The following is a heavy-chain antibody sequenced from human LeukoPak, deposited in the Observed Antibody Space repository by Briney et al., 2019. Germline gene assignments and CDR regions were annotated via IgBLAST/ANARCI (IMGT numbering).Heavy chain of an antibody. D-gene: IGHD3-3*01. V-gene: IGHV3-21*01. CDR3: ARTKYYDFWSGDY. CDR1: GFTFSDYG. CDR2: ISSGSRYI. Sequence: GGSLRLSCAASGFTFSDYGMSWVRQAPGKGLEWVSSISSGSRYIYYADSVKGRFTISRDNAKNSLYLQMNSLRAEDTAVYYCARTKYYDFWSGDYWGQGTLVTVSS. J-gene: IGHJ4*02.